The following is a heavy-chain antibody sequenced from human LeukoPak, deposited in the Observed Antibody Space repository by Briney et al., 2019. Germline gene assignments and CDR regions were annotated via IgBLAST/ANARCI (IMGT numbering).Heavy chain of an antibody. Sequence: PGGSLRLSCAASGFTVSSNYMSWVRQAPGKGLEWVSVIYSGGSTYYADSVKGRFTISRDNSKNTLYLQMNSLRAEDTAVYYCARGTYGSSWQLEHFDYWGQGTLVTVSS. CDR3: ARGTYGSSWQLEHFDY. J-gene: IGHJ4*02. CDR2: IYSGGST. V-gene: IGHV3-53*01. CDR1: GFTVSSNY. D-gene: IGHD6-13*01.